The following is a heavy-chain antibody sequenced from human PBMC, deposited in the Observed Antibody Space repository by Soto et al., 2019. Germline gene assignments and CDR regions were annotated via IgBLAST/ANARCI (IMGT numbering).Heavy chain of an antibody. D-gene: IGHD6-25*01. CDR2: ITDDGSDK. Sequence: QVQVVESGGGVVKPGGSLRLSCAASGFTFAAYAMHWVRQAPGKGLEWVAVITDDGSDKYYADSVKGRFTISRDNSKSTSFLQQDSLRPVDKTVVHYAKNRHNEVGYGYDSWGQGAVFTVSS. CDR3: AKNRHNEVGYGYDS. V-gene: IGHV3-30*18. CDR1: GFTFAAYA. J-gene: IGHJ4*02.